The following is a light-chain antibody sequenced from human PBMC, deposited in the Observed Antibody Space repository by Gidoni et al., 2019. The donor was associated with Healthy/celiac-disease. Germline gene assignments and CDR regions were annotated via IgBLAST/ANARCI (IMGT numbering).Light chain of an antibody. CDR1: QSVRSY. CDR3: QQRSNWPPYT. Sequence: EIVLTQSPATLSLSPGERPNLACRARQSVRSYLAWYQQKPCRAPRLLIYDASNRATGIPARFSGSGSGTDFTLTISSLEPEDFAVYYCQQRSNWPPYTFGQGTKLETK. CDR2: DAS. V-gene: IGKV3-11*01. J-gene: IGKJ2*01.